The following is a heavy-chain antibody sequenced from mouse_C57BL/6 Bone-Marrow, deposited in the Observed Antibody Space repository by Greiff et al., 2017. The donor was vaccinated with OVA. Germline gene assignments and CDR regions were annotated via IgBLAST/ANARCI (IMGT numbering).Heavy chain of an antibody. CDR2: ISDGGSYT. D-gene: IGHD1-1*01. CDR1: GVACSSYV. CDR3: ARDLYFLDY. J-gene: IGHJ2*01. V-gene: IGHV5-4*01. Sequence: EVQGVESGGGLVKPGGSLKMSGVGWGVACSSYVMSWVRQTPEKRLEWVATISDGGSYTYYPDNVKGRFTISRDNAKNNLYLQMSHLKSEDTTMYYCARDLYFLDYWGQGTTLTVSS.